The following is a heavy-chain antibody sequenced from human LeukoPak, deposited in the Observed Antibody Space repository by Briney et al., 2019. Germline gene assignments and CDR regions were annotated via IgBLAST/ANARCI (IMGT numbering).Heavy chain of an antibody. J-gene: IGHJ4*02. CDR2: IYYSGST. CDR1: GGSISSYY. Sequence: SETLSLTCTVSGGSISSYYWSWIRQPPGKGLEWIGYIYYSGSTNYNPSLKSRVTISVDTSKNQFSLKLSSVTAADTAVYYCARVKGGSSWYPTYYFDYWGQGTLVTVSS. CDR3: ARVKGGSSWYPTYYFDY. V-gene: IGHV4-59*01. D-gene: IGHD6-13*01.